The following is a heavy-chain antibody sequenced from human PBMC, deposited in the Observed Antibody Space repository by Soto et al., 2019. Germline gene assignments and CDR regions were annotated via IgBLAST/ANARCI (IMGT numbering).Heavy chain of an antibody. Sequence: PSETLSLTCSVSGGSINRSSYFWGWVRQPPGKGLEWVGSIYYSGSTYYNPSLRSRVTISVDTSKNQFSLKLSSVTAADTAVFYCARHYSSGSRNWFDPWGQRTLVTVAS. CDR3: ARHYSSGSRNWFDP. CDR2: IYYSGST. D-gene: IGHD6-19*01. V-gene: IGHV4-39*01. CDR1: GGSINRSSYF. J-gene: IGHJ5*02.